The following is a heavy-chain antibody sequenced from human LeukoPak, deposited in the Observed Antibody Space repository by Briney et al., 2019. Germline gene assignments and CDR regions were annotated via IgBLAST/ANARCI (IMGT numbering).Heavy chain of an antibody. CDR3: AREGYCSGGSCYFYYYGMDV. J-gene: IGHJ6*02. V-gene: IGHV4-59*01. D-gene: IGHD2-15*01. CDR1: GGSISSYY. Sequence: PSETLSLTCTVSGGSISSYYWSWIRQPPGKGLEWIGYIYYSGSTNYNPSLKSRVTISVDTSQNQFSLKLSSVTAADTAVYYCAREGYCSGGSCYFYYYGMDVWGQGTTVTVSS. CDR2: IYYSGST.